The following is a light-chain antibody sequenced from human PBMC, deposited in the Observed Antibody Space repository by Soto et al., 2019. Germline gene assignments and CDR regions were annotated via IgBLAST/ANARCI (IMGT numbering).Light chain of an antibody. Sequence: EIVLTHSPSTLSVSPGERVTLSCRASQNLHSFLNWYQQRPGQAPRPLIYDGSKRAAGVPDRISGDESGTDYTLTISSLEPEDFAVYYCQQRTRWPMTFGQGTRLEIK. J-gene: IGKJ5*01. CDR1: QNLHSF. CDR2: DGS. CDR3: QQRTRWPMT. V-gene: IGKV3-11*01.